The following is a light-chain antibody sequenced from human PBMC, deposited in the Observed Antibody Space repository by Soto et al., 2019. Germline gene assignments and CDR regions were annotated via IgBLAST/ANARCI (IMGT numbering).Light chain of an antibody. V-gene: IGKV3-20*01. CDR1: QSVSSNY. Sequence: EIVLTQSPGTLSLSPGERATLSCRASQSVSSNYLAWYQQKPGQAPRLLIYGASSRATGIPDRFTGSGSGTDFTLTISRLEPKDSAVYYCQQYGSSPYTFGQGTKLEIK. J-gene: IGKJ2*01. CDR2: GAS. CDR3: QQYGSSPYT.